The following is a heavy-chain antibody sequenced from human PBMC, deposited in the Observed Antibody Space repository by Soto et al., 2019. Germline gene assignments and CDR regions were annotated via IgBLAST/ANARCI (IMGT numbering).Heavy chain of an antibody. CDR2: ISSSSSYI. V-gene: IGHV3-21*01. CDR3: ARDATVTTHYYYYGMDV. Sequence: VQLLESGGGLVQPGGSLRLSCAASGFTFSSYSMNWVRQAPGKGLEWVSSISSSSSYIYYADSVKGRFTISRDNAKNSLYLQMNSLRAEDTAVYYCARDATVTTHYYYYGMDVWGQGTTVTVSS. J-gene: IGHJ6*02. CDR1: GFTFSSYS. D-gene: IGHD4-4*01.